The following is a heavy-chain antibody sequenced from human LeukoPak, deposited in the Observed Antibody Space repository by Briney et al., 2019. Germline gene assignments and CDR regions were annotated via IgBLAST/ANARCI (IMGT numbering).Heavy chain of an antibody. V-gene: IGHV3-7*03. CDR1: GFTFSSSA. J-gene: IGHJ2*01. CDR2: IKQDGSEK. CDR3: ARRYFDL. Sequence: TGGSPRLSCAASGFTFSSSAMSWVRQAPGKGLEWVANIKQDGSEKHYVDSVKGRFIISRDNARNSLYLQMNNLRVEDTAVYYCARRYFDLWGRGTLVTVSS.